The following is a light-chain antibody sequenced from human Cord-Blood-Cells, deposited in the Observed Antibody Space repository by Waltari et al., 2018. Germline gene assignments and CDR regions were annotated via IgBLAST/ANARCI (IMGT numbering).Light chain of an antibody. V-gene: IGLV2-11*01. CDR3: CSYAGSYTWV. CDR2: DVS. CDR1: SSDVGGYNY. Sequence: QSALTQPRSVSGSPGQSVPLSCTGTSSDVGGYNYVSCYQQHPGKAPKLMIYDVSKRPSGVPDRFSCSKSGNTASLTISGLQAEDEADYYCCSYAGSYTWVFGGGTKRTVL. J-gene: IGLJ3*02.